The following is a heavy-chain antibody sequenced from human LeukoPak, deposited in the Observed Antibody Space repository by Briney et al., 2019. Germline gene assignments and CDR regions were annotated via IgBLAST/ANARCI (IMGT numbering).Heavy chain of an antibody. Sequence: GGSLRLSCAASGFTFSTYWMSWVRQAPGKGLEWVANIKQDESEKYYVDSVKGRFTISRDNAKNSLYLQMNSLRAEDTAVYYCVRRGTSWTIGNTDYWGQGTLVTVSS. CDR3: VRRGTSWTIGNTDY. J-gene: IGHJ4*02. V-gene: IGHV3-7*01. CDR1: GFTFSTYW. D-gene: IGHD4-11*01. CDR2: IKQDESEK.